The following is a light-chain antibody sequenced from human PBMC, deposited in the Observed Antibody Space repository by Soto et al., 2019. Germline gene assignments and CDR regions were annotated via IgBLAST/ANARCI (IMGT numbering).Light chain of an antibody. J-gene: IGKJ1*01. CDR3: QQYYNPPRT. V-gene: IGKV4-1*01. Sequence: DIVMTQSPDSLAVSLGERATINCKSSQSVLYSSNNKNYLAWYQQKPGQPPKLLIYWASTRESGVPDRFSGSGSGTDFTLTISSLHAEDVAVYYCQQYYNPPRTFGQGTKVEVK. CDR1: QSVLYSSNNKNY. CDR2: WAS.